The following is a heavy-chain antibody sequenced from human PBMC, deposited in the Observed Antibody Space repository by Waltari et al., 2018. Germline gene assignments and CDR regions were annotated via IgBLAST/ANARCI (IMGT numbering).Heavy chain of an antibody. CDR3: AKEVRVSGTTLYSDGMDV. J-gene: IGHJ6*02. CDR1: RFIFGSFG. D-gene: IGHD1-20*01. V-gene: IGHV3-30*18. Sequence: QVQLVESGGGVVQPGRSLRLSCAASRFIFGSFGMHWVRQAPGKGLEVVEIISFDGSNQKEADSVNGRFTISRDNYKNMLYLQMNSLKAEDTAVYYCAKEVRVSGTTLYSDGMDVWGQGTTVTVSS. CDR2: ISFDGSNQ.